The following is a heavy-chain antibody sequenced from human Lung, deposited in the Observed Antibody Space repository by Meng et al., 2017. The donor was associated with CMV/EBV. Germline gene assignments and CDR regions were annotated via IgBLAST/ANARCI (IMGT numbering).Heavy chain of an antibody. D-gene: IGHD2-15*01. V-gene: IGHV3-30*03. CDR1: FIFRVYG. J-gene: IGHJ4*02. CDR3: ARSDGSGASYYSTFFDY. CDR2: ISFDGSYE. Sequence: FIFRVYGMPWVLQAPGKRLEWVAIISFDGSYEYYADSVKGRFSISRDNSRDTLYLQMNSLIADDTAVYYCARSDGSGASYYSTFFDYWGQGTLVTVSS.